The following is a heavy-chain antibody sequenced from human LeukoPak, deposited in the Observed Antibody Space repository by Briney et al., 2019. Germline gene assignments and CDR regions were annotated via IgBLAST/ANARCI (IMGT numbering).Heavy chain of an antibody. V-gene: IGHV3-30*18. CDR2: ISYDGSNK. D-gene: IGHD3-10*01. CDR1: GFTFGNFA. J-gene: IGHJ4*02. Sequence: GGSLRLSCAASGFTFGNFARHWVRQAPGKGLEWVAVISYDGSNKYYVDSVKGRFTISRDNSKNTLYLQMNSLRAEDTAVYYCAKDYYGSGRYGYFDYWGQGTLVTVSA. CDR3: AKDYYGSGRYGYFDY.